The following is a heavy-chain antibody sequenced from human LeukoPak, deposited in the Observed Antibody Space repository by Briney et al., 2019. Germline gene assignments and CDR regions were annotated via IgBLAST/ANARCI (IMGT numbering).Heavy chain of an antibody. CDR3: AHHSGAYSGSYQGENDY. D-gene: IGHD1-26*01. V-gene: IGHV3-23*01. Sequence: GGSLRLSCAASGFTFSYYGMNWVRQAPGKGLEWVSGVTGSGTSTYYADSVRGRFTISRDNSKNTLYLQMNSLRAEDTAVYYCAHHSGAYSGSYQGENDYWGQGTLVTVSS. J-gene: IGHJ4*02. CDR2: VTGSGTST. CDR1: GFTFSYYG.